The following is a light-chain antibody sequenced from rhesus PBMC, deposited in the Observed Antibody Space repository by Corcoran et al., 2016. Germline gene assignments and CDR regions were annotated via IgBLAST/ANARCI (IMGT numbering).Light chain of an antibody. Sequence: DIQMTQSPSSLSASVGDRVTITCRASQGINNYLSWYQQKSGKAPKPLLYYASILETGVPSRFRGSRSGTDYTLTISSLQPADIATYYCQQYNNSPLTFGGGTKVEIK. V-gene: IGKV1-66*01. J-gene: IGKJ4*01. CDR2: YAS. CDR1: QGINNY. CDR3: QQYNNSPLT.